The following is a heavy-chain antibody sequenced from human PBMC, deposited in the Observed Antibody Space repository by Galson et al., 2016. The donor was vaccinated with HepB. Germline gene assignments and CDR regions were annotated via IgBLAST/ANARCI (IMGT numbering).Heavy chain of an antibody. CDR3: ARDVNCTSTSCHAGGWFDP. CDR1: RFSFSTYS. J-gene: IGHJ5*02. Sequence: SLRLSCAASRFSFSTYSMSWVRQAPGKGLEWVSSIRGNSSHIYYADSLKGRFTISRDNARSSLYLQMNSLRVEDTAVYYCARDVNCTSTSCHAGGWFDPWGQGTLVTVSS. V-gene: IGHV3-21*01. CDR2: IRGNSSHI. D-gene: IGHD2-2*01.